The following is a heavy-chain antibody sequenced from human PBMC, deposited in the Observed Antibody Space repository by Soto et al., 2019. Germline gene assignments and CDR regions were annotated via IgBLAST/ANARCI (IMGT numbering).Heavy chain of an antibody. Sequence: SETLSLTCAVYGGSFSGYYWSWIRQPPGKGLEWIGEINHSGSTNYNPSLKSRVTISSDTSKNQFSLKLTSVTAADTAVYYCASHLKATVTVDWYFDLWGRGTQVTVSS. CDR3: ASHLKATVTVDWYFDL. CDR2: INHSGST. J-gene: IGHJ2*01. D-gene: IGHD4-17*01. V-gene: IGHV4-34*01. CDR1: GGSFSGYY.